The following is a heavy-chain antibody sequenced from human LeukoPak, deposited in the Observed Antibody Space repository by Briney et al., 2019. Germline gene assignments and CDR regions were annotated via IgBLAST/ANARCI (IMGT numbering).Heavy chain of an antibody. J-gene: IGHJ3*02. Sequence: NPSETLSLTCAVYGGSFSGYYWSWIRQPPGKGLEWIGEINHRGSTNYNPSLKSRVTISVDTPKNQFSLKLSSVTDADTAVYYCARDDSSGFDAFDIWGQGTMVTVSS. V-gene: IGHV4-34*01. CDR3: ARDDSSGFDAFDI. D-gene: IGHD3-22*01. CDR2: INHRGST. CDR1: GGSFSGYY.